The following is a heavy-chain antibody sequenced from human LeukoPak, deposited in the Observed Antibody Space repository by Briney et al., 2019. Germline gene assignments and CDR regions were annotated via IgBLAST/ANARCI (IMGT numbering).Heavy chain of an antibody. CDR1: GYSFTNYG. D-gene: IGHD1-26*01. CDR2: MSADNGDT. J-gene: IGHJ4*02. V-gene: IGHV1-18*01. CDR3: ARDPVDWSGNYQPSPYFDY. Sequence: ASVMVSCKTSGYSFTNYGISWVRQVPGQGLEWMGWMSADNGDTNYARKFQDRVTMTTDTSTSTAYMELRSLRSDDTAVYYCARDPVDWSGNYQPSPYFDYWGQGTLVIVSS.